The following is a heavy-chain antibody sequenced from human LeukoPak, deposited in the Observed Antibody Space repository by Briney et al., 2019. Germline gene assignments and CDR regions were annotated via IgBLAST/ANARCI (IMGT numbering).Heavy chain of an antibody. CDR2: ISSGSSCI. CDR1: GFTFSNYN. CDR3: ARDWFGYCSGGSCYRNRPGAFDI. Sequence: PGGSLRLSCAASGFTFSNYNMNWVRQAPGEGLEWVSSISSGSSCIYYADSVKGRFTISRDNAKNSLYLQMNSLRAEDTAVYYCARDWFGYCSGGSCYRNRPGAFDIWGQGTMVTVSS. D-gene: IGHD2-15*01. V-gene: IGHV3-21*01. J-gene: IGHJ3*02.